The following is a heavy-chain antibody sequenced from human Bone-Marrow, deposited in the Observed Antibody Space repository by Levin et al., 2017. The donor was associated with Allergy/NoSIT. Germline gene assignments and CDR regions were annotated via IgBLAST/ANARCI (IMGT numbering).Heavy chain of an antibody. CDR3: AGEKDYYYYYAMDV. J-gene: IGHJ6*02. CDR2: ISSSSSYI. V-gene: IGHV3-21*01. Sequence: GESLKISCAASGITFRSYSMNWVRQAPGKGLEWVASISSSSSYIYYADSVKGRFTISRDNAKNSLYLQMNSLRAEDTAVYYCAGEKDYYYYYAMDVWGQGTTVTVSS. CDR1: GITFRSYS.